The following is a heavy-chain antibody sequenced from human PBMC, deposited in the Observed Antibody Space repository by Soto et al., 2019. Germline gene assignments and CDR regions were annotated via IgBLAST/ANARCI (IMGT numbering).Heavy chain of an antibody. Sequence: GGSLRLSCAASGLTFSTYWMTWVRQSPGKGLEWVANIKPDGSEKKYVESVKGRFTISRDNAKNSLFLQMNSLRVEDTAVYYCVTSKGYWGQGTLVTVSS. CDR2: IKPDGSEK. CDR3: VTSKGY. CDR1: GLTFSTYW. V-gene: IGHV3-7*01. J-gene: IGHJ4*02.